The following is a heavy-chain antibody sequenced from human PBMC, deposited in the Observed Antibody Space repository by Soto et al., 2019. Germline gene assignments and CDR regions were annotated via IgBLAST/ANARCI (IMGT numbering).Heavy chain of an antibody. V-gene: IGHV3-21*01. CDR2: ISSTSSYI. J-gene: IGHJ6*02. CDR3: ARDEIRTLKGMDV. Sequence: GGSLRLSCAASGFTFSDYVMNWVRQAPGKGLEWVSSISSTSSYIYQSDSVEGRFTISRDNAKNSLYLQMNSLRADDTAVYYCARDEIRTLKGMDVWGQGTTVT. CDR1: GFTFSDYV.